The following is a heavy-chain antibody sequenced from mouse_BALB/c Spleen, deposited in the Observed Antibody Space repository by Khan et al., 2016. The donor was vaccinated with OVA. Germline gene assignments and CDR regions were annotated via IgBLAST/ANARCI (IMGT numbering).Heavy chain of an antibody. CDR1: GFTFSNYA. J-gene: IGHJ3*01. Sequence: EVQLVESGGGLVKPGGSLKLSCAASGFTFSNYAMSWVRQTPEKRLEWVATISSGGSYTYYPDSVQGRFTISRDNARNTLSLQMSNLRAEDTAIYYCAREIVTTGVATPFTYWGQGTLVTVSA. CDR3: AREIVTTGVATPFTY. CDR2: ISSGGSYT. D-gene: IGHD1-1*01. V-gene: IGHV5-9-3*01.